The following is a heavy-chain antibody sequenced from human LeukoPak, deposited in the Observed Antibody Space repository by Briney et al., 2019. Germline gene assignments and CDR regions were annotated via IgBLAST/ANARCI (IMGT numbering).Heavy chain of an antibody. Sequence: EASVKVSCKASGGTFSSYAISWVRQAPGQGLEWMGRIIPILGIANYAQKFQGRVTMTEDTSTDTAYMELSSLRSEDTAVYYCATAPDRQYGDYAFDYWGQGTLVTVSS. D-gene: IGHD4-17*01. CDR1: GGTFSSYA. V-gene: IGHV1-69*04. J-gene: IGHJ4*02. CDR3: ATAPDRQYGDYAFDY. CDR2: IIPILGIA.